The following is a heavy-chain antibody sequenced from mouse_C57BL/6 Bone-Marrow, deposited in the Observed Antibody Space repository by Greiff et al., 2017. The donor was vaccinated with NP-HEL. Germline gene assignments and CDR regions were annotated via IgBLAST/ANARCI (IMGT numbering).Heavy chain of an antibody. J-gene: IGHJ4*01. CDR3: AREGGLRRRTYAMDY. CDR1: GFTFSDYY. V-gene: IGHV5-16*01. CDR2: INYDGSST. D-gene: IGHD2-4*01. Sequence: EVHLVESEGGLVQPGSSMKLSCTTSGFTFSDYYMAWVRQVPEKGLDWVANINYDGSSTYYLDSLKSRFIISRDNAKNILYLQRSSLKSEDTATYYCAREGGLRRRTYAMDYWGQGTSVTVSS.